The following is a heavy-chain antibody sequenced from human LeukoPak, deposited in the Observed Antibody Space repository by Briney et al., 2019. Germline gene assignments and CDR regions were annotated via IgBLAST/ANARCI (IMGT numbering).Heavy chain of an antibody. Sequence: GGSLRLSCAASGFTFSSYGMHWVRQAPGKGLEWVAVISYDGSNKYYADSVKGRFTISRDNSKNTLYLQMNSLRAEDTAVYYCARGQRHSGYARFDPWGQGTLVTVSS. D-gene: IGHD5-12*01. J-gene: IGHJ5*02. CDR2: ISYDGSNK. V-gene: IGHV3-30*03. CDR3: ARGQRHSGYARFDP. CDR1: GFTFSSYG.